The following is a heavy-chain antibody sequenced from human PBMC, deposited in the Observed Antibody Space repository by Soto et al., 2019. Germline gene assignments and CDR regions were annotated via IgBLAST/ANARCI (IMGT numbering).Heavy chain of an antibody. CDR2: THPGNSES. J-gene: IGHJ4*02. V-gene: IGHV5-51*01. CDR1: GYTFSNQW. CDR3: ATHTSTGYWDC. D-gene: IGHD6-13*01. Sequence: PGESLKISCQGSGYTFSNQWIAWVRQMPGKGLEWMGLTHPGNSESRYSPSIQGQVTMSVDKSINTPFLQWSSLKASDSAMYYCATHTSTGYWDCWGQGTLVTVSS.